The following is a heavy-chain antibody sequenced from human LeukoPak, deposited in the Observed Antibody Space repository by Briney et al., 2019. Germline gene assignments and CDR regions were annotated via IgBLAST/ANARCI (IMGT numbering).Heavy chain of an antibody. V-gene: IGHV3-15*01. Sequence: GGSLRLSCAASGFSFSNAWMSRVRQAPGKGLEWVGRIKSKGDGGTTDYAAPVKGRFTISRDDSKNTLYLQMNSLKTEDTAVYYCTLYYNAFDIWGQGTMVTVSS. D-gene: IGHD3-10*01. CDR2: IKSKGDGGTT. J-gene: IGHJ3*02. CDR3: TLYYNAFDI. CDR1: GFSFSNAW.